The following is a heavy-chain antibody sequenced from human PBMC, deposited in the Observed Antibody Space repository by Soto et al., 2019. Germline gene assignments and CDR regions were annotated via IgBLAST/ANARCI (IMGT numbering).Heavy chain of an antibody. CDR2: IRNKANSYAT. CDR1: GFTFSDSS. D-gene: IGHD3-10*01. V-gene: IGHV3-73*01. Sequence: GGSLRLSCAASGFTFSDSSIHWVRQAYGKGLEWVGRIRNKANSYATAYAASLKASFTISRDDPKTMAYLQMTSLKAEDTAVYYCAWFAKASDGMDVWGRGTTVTVSS. CDR3: AWFAKASDGMDV. J-gene: IGHJ6*02.